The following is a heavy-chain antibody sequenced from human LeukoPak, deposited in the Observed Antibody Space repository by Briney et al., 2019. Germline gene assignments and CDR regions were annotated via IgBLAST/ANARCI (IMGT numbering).Heavy chain of an antibody. V-gene: IGHV4-39*01. CDR1: GGSISSSSYY. CDR2: IYYSGST. CDR3: ARHGRSRYCSGGSCYSPWYFDY. D-gene: IGHD2-15*01. Sequence: SETLSLTCTVSGGSISSSSYYWGWIRQPPGKGLEWIGSIYYSGSTNYNPALKSRVTISVDTSKNQFSLKLSSVTAADTAVYYCARHGRSRYCSGGSCYSPWYFDYWGQGTLVTVSS. J-gene: IGHJ4*02.